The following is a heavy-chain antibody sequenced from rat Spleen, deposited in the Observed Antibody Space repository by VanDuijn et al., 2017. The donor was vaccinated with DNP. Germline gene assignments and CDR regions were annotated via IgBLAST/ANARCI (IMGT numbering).Heavy chain of an antibody. V-gene: IGHV5-22*01. CDR3: ARHPLYGGYMYFDS. CDR2: IRYAGDNK. CDR1: GFTFNDFY. D-gene: IGHD1-11*01. J-gene: IGHJ2*01. Sequence: EVQLVESGGGLVQPGGSLKLSCAASGFTFNDFYMAWVRQTPQKGMEWVASIRYAGDNKEYGDSGKGRFTISRDNGKNTLYLQMDNLKSEDTATYYCARHPLYGGYMYFDSWGQGVMVTVSS.